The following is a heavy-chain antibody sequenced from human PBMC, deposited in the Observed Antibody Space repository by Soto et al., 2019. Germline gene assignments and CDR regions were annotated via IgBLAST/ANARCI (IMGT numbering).Heavy chain of an antibody. CDR3: ARYDYYGSGSYLF. CDR1: GGSISSYY. V-gene: IGHV4-59*01. Sequence: QVQLQESGPGLVKPSETLSLTCTVSGGSISSYYWSWIRQPPGKGLEWIGYIYYSGSTNYNPSLKSRVTISVDTSKNQFSLKLSSVTAADTAVYYCARYDYYGSGSYLFWGQGTLVTVSS. D-gene: IGHD3-10*01. J-gene: IGHJ4*02. CDR2: IYYSGST.